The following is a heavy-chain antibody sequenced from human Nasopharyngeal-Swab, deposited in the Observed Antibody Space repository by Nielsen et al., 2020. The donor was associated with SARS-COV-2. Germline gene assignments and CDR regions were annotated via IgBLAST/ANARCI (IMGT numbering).Heavy chain of an antibody. Sequence: ASVQVSCKASGYTFTGYYMHWVRQAPGQGLEWMGRINPNSGGTNYAQKFQGRVTMTRDTSISTAYMELSRLRSDDTAVYYCARGDIVVVPAAMGGDYYYYGMDVWGQGTTVTVSS. CDR3: ARGDIVVVPAAMGGDYYYYGMDV. D-gene: IGHD2-2*01. J-gene: IGHJ6*02. V-gene: IGHV1-2*06. CDR2: INPNSGGT. CDR1: GYTFTGYY.